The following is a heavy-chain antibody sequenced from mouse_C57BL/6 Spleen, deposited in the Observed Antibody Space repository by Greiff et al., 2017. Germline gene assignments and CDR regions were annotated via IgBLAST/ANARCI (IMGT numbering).Heavy chain of an antibody. V-gene: IGHV1-82*01. Sequence: VQLQQSGPELVKPGASVKISCKASGYAFSSSWMNWVKQRPGKGLEWIGRIYPGDGDTNYNGKFKGKATLTADKASSTAYMQLSSLTSEDSAVYFCARWGLRPGYAMDYWGQGTSVTVSS. D-gene: IGHD2-4*01. CDR2: IYPGDGDT. J-gene: IGHJ4*01. CDR1: GYAFSSSW. CDR3: ARWGLRPGYAMDY.